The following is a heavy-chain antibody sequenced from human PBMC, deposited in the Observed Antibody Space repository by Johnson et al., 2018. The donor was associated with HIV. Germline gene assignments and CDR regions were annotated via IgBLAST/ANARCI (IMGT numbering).Heavy chain of an antibody. V-gene: IGHV3-53*01. CDR1: GFLVSSNY. CDR2: IYSGGSI. D-gene: IGHD3-22*01. J-gene: IGHJ3*02. CDR3: ARAEGDYYDSGGWGPDAFDI. Sequence: VQLLESGGGLIQPGGSLRLSCAASGFLVSSNYMSWVRQAPGKGLEWVSVIYSGGSIHYADSVKGRFTISRYNSKNTLYLQMNSLRAEDTAVYYCARAEGDYYDSGGWGPDAFDIWGQGTMVTVSS.